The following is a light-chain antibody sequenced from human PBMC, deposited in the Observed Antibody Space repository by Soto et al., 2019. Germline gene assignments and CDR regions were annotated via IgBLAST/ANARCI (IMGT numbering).Light chain of an antibody. Sequence: QSVLTQPRSVSGSPGQSVTISCTGTNSDVGGYNYVSWYQQHPGKAPKLVIYDVSKRPSGAPDRFSGSKSGNTASLTISGLQAEDEADYYCCSYAGNSLWVFGGGTQLTVL. J-gene: IGLJ3*02. CDR2: DVS. V-gene: IGLV2-11*01. CDR3: CSYAGNSLWV. CDR1: NSDVGGYNY.